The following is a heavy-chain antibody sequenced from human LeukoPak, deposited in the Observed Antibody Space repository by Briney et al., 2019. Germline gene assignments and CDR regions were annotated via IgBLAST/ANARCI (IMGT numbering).Heavy chain of an antibody. D-gene: IGHD3-22*01. Sequence: SETLSLTCTVSGGSISSYYWSWIRQPPGKGLEWIACISYSGSTKYNPSLKSRVTISVDTSKNQLSLKLSSVTAADTAVYYCAREPGFDSSGYLNWFDPWGQGTLVTVPS. J-gene: IGHJ5*02. CDR1: GGSISSYY. CDR2: ISYSGST. CDR3: AREPGFDSSGYLNWFDP. V-gene: IGHV4-59*01.